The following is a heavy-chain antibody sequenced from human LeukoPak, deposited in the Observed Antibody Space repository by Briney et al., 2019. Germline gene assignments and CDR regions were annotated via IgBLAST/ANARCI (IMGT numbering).Heavy chain of an antibody. D-gene: IGHD3-10*01. CDR2: IKQDGSEK. J-gene: IGHJ4*02. CDR3: ARDRGRWGYYFDY. Sequence: GGSLRLSCAASGFTFSSYWMSWVRQAPGKGLEWVANIKQDGSEKYYVDSVKGRFTISRDNAKNSLYLQMNSLRAEDTAVYYCARDRGRWGYYFDYWGQGTLATVSS. V-gene: IGHV3-7*01. CDR1: GFTFSSYW.